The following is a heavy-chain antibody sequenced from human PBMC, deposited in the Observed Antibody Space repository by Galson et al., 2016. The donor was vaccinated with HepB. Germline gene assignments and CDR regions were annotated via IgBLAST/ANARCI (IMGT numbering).Heavy chain of an antibody. D-gene: IGHD6-13*01. CDR3: AGDMEAAAGSLDVDC. J-gene: IGHJ3*01. Sequence: SSGYYWVWIRQPPGKDLEWIGSIYHSGTTYYNPSLKSRVTLSLDTSKNQFSLNLSSVTAADTAVYYCAGDMEAAAGSLDVDCWGQGTKVTVSS. V-gene: IGHV4-38-2*02. CDR1: SSGYY. CDR2: IYHSGTT.